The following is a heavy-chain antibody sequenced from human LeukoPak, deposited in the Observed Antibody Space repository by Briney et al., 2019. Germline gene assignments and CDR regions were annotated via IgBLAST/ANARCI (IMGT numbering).Heavy chain of an antibody. J-gene: IGHJ4*02. D-gene: IGHD3-10*01. CDR2: ISGSGERT. V-gene: IGHV3-23*01. CDR3: AKDRGIISDY. CDR1: GFTFSGYG. Sequence: GGSLRLSCAASGFTFSGYGMSWVRQAPGRGLEWVSAISGSGERTYYADSVKGRFTISRDNSKNTLYLQMNSLRAEDTPVYYCAKDRGIISDYWGQGILVTVSS.